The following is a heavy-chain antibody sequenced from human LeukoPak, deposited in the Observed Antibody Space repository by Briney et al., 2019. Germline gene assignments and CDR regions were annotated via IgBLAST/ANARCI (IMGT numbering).Heavy chain of an antibody. V-gene: IGHV4-59*08. CDR3: ARRVAAAGTIDY. J-gene: IGHJ4*02. CDR2: IYYSGST. Sequence: SESLSLTWTVSGGSISSYYWSWIRQPPGKGLEWIGYIYYSGSTNYNPSLKSRVTISVDTSKNQFSLKLSSVTAADTAVYYCARRVAAAGTIDYWGQGTLVTVSS. D-gene: IGHD6-13*01. CDR1: GGSISSYY.